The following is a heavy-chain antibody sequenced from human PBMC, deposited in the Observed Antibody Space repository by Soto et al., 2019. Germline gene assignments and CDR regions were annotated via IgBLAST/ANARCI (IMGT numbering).Heavy chain of an antibody. D-gene: IGHD2-2*01. CDR3: ARAKGGTYCSSASCYPRYYYYGMDV. V-gene: IGHV1-69*13. CDR2: IIPIFGTA. CDR1: GGTFSSYA. Sequence: ASVKVSCKASGGTFSSYAISWVRQAPGQGLEWMGGIIPIFGTANYAQKFQGRVTITADESTSTAYMELSSLRSEDTAVYYCARAKGGTYCSSASCYPRYYYYGMDVWGQGTTVTVSS. J-gene: IGHJ6*02.